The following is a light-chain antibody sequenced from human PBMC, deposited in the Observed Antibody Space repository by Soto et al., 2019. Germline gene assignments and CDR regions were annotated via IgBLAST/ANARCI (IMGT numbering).Light chain of an antibody. Sequence: QPVLTQPPSASGTPGQRVTISCSGGISNIGSNTINWYQQLPGTAPKLLIYSNDQRPSGVPDRFSGSKSGTSASLVISGLQSEDEADYYCAGWDDSLSGCVFGGGTKLTVL. J-gene: IGLJ3*02. CDR3: AGWDDSLSGCV. V-gene: IGLV1-44*01. CDR2: SND. CDR1: ISNIGSNT.